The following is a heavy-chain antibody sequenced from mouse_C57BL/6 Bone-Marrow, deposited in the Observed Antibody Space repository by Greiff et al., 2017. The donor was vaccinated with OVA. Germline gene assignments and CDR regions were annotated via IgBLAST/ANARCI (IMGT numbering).Heavy chain of an antibody. D-gene: IGHD1-1*01. CDR1: GYTFTSYW. J-gene: IGHJ4*01. CDR2: IDPSDSYT. V-gene: IGHV1-69*01. CDR3: ASFSPHYYGSRYYAMDY. Sequence: QVQLQQPGAELVMPGASVKLSCKASGYTFTSYWIHWVKQRPGQGLEWIGEIDPSDSYTNYNQKFKGKSTLTVDKSSSTAYMQLSSLTSEDSAVYYCASFSPHYYGSRYYAMDYWGQGTSVTVSS.